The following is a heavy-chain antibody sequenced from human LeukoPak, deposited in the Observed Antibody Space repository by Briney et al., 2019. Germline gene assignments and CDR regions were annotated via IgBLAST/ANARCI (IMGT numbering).Heavy chain of an antibody. CDR1: GFTFSSYW. Sequence: GGSLRLSCAASGFTFSSYWMSWVRQAPGKGLEWVANIKQDGSEKYYVDSVKGRFTISRDNTKNSLYLQMNSLRAEDTAVYYCASPLRLNYYDSRMDYWGQGTLVTVSS. V-gene: IGHV3-7*01. J-gene: IGHJ4*02. CDR2: IKQDGSEK. CDR3: ASPLRLNYYDSRMDY. D-gene: IGHD3-22*01.